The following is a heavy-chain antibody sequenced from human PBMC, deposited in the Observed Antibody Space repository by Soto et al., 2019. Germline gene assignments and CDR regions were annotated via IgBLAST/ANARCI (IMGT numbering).Heavy chain of an antibody. CDR1: GFTFTS. J-gene: IGHJ6*02. D-gene: IGHD6-19*01. CDR2: ISYDGNNK. V-gene: IGHV3-30*18. Sequence: QVQLVESGGGVVQPGRSLTLSCAVSGFTFTSMHWVRQAPGKGLEWVAIISYDGNNKYYLDSVKGRFIISRDNSKNTLYLQMNSLRAEDTAVYYCTKDGVAGYGMDVWGQGTTVTVSS. CDR3: TKDGVAGYGMDV.